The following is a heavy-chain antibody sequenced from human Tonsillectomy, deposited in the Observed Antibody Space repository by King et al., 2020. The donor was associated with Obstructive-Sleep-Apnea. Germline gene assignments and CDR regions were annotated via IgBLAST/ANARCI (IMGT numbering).Heavy chain of an antibody. D-gene: IGHD3-3*01. CDR3: ARDPDFWSGYDTPLAIDY. V-gene: IGHV3-30*09. Sequence: VQLVESGGGVVQPGRSLRLSCTASGFTFNSYAMHWVRQAPGKGLEWMTVISYDGNNKYYADSVKGRFAISRDNSKNTLYLQMKSLRGEDTAVYYCARDPDFWSGYDTPLAIDYWGQGTLVTVSS. CDR1: GFTFNSYA. J-gene: IGHJ4*02. CDR2: ISYDGNNK.